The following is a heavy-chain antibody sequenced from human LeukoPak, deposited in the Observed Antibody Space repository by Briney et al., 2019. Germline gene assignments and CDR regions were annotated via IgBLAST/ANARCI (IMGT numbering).Heavy chain of an antibody. D-gene: IGHD4-17*01. CDR2: IYYSGST. V-gene: IGHV4-59*01. J-gene: IGHJ3*02. CDR3: ATSMGDYVTNDAFDI. Sequence: PSETLSLTCTVSGGSISSYYWSWIRQPPRKGLEWIGYIYYSGSTNYNPSLKSRVTISVDTSKNQFSLKLSSVTAADTAVYYCATSMGDYVTNDAFDIWGQGTMVTVSS. CDR1: GGSISSYY.